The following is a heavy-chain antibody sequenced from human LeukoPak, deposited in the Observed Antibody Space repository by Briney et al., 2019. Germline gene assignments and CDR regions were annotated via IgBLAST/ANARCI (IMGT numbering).Heavy chain of an antibody. Sequence: GGSLRLSCAASGFTFSSYSMNWVRRAPGKGLEWVSYISSSSSTIYNADSVKGRFTISRDNAKNSLYLQMNSLRAEDTAVYYCASYLGYCSSTSCLAPFDYWGQGTLVTVSS. J-gene: IGHJ4*02. CDR1: GFTFSSYS. V-gene: IGHV3-48*04. CDR2: ISSSSSTI. CDR3: ASYLGYCSSTSCLAPFDY. D-gene: IGHD2-2*01.